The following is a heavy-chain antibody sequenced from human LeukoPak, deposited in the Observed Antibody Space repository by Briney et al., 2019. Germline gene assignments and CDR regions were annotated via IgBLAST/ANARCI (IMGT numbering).Heavy chain of an antibody. CDR3: AKENYYYYYMDV. CDR1: GFTFTNYW. V-gene: IGHV3-43*01. CDR2: ISWDGGST. Sequence: GGSLRLSCAASGFTFTNYWMSWVRQAPGKGLEWVSLISWDGGSTYYADSVKGRFTISRDNSKNSLYLQMNSLRTEDTALYYCAKENYYYYYMDVWGKGTTVTVSS. J-gene: IGHJ6*03.